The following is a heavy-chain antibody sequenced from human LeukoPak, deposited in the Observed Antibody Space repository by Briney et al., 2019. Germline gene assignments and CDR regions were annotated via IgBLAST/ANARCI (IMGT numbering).Heavy chain of an antibody. Sequence: GGSLRLSCAASGFTFSSYWMSWVRQAPGKGLEWVANINQDGSDKYYVDSVKGRFTISRDNAKNSLYLQMNSLRAEDTAVYYCARESFYCSSTSCYLRGYYYMDVWGKGTTVTISS. D-gene: IGHD2-2*01. CDR2: INQDGSDK. CDR1: GFTFSSYW. V-gene: IGHV3-7*01. J-gene: IGHJ6*03. CDR3: ARESFYCSSTSCYLRGYYYMDV.